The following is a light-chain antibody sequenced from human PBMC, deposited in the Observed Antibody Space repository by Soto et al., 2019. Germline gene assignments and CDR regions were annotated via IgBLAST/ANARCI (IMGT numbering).Light chain of an antibody. CDR2: SAS. V-gene: IGKV1-39*01. CDR3: QQTFRTPHT. CDR1: QTISSY. Sequence: DIQMTQSPASLSASVGDRVTITCRASQTISSYLNWYQQKAGAAPKLLIYSASTLQSGVPSRFSGSGFGTDYTLTISSLRPADFAVYYCQQTFRTPHTFGQGTKLDIK. J-gene: IGKJ2*01.